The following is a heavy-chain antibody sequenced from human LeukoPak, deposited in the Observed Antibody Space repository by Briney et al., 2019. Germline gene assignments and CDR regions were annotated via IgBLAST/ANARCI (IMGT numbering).Heavy chain of an antibody. CDR1: GFTFSSYA. Sequence: GGSLRLSCAASGFTFSSYAMHWVRQAPGKGLEWVAFIRYDGSNKYYADSVKGRFTISRDNSKNTLYLQMNSLRAEDTAVYYCAKSPYCSSTSCSKGDYYMDVWGKGTTVTVSS. D-gene: IGHD2-2*01. CDR3: AKSPYCSSTSCSKGDYYMDV. J-gene: IGHJ6*03. CDR2: IRYDGSNK. V-gene: IGHV3-30*02.